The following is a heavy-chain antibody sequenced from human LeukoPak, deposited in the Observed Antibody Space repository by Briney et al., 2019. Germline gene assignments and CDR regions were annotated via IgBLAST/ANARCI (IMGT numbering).Heavy chain of an antibody. Sequence: HPGGSLRLSCAASGFTFDDYAMHWVRQAPGKGLEWVSLISGDGGSTYYADSVKGRFTISRDNSKNSLYLQMNSLRTEDTAVYYCARDRRYCSGGSCSGNYYYMDAWGKGTTVTVSS. J-gene: IGHJ6*03. V-gene: IGHV3-43*02. CDR3: ARDRRYCSGGSCSGNYYYMDA. CDR1: GFTFDDYA. CDR2: ISGDGGST. D-gene: IGHD2-15*01.